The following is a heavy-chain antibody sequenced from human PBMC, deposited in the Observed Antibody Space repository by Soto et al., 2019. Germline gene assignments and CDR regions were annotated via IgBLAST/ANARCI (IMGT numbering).Heavy chain of an antibody. J-gene: IGHJ3*02. CDR3: ARLYCSASSCYSVGAFDT. D-gene: IGHD2-15*01. Sequence: XGSLRLSCAASGFTFSSYGMHWVRQAPGKGLEWVALIWFDGSDKYYTESVKGRFTISRDNSKSTLYLQMNSLRAEDTAVYYCARLYCSASSCYSVGAFDTRGQGTMVTVSS. V-gene: IGHV3-33*01. CDR1: GFTFSSYG. CDR2: IWFDGSDK.